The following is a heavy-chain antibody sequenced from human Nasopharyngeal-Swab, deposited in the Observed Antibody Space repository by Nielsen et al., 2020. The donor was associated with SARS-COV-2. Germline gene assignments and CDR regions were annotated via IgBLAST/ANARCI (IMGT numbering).Heavy chain of an antibody. CDR1: GDSISSYY. D-gene: IGHD1-26*01. CDR3: AREVVGGLVDS. CDR2: FSYSVIT. V-gene: IGHV4-59*12. J-gene: IGHJ4*02. Sequence: SETLSLTFTVSGDSISSYYWGWIRQPPGKGLEWIGDFSYSVITHYNASLKSRVTISMDTSKNKFSLKLSSVTASVTGVYYCAREVVGGLVDSWRQGFLVTVSS.